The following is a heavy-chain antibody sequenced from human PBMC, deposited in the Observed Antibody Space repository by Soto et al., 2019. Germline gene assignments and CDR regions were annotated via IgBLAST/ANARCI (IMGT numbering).Heavy chain of an antibody. CDR1: GYTFTGYY. J-gene: IGHJ6*02. CDR3: ARDSRDSYYYYGMDV. Sequence: QVQLVQSGAEVKKPGASVKVSCKASGYTFTGYYMHWVRQAPGQGLEWMGWINPNSGGTNYAQKFQGRATMTRDTSISTAYMDLSRLRSDDTAVYYCARDSRDSYYYYGMDVLGQGTTVTVSS. D-gene: IGHD2-2*01. V-gene: IGHV1-2*02. CDR2: INPNSGGT.